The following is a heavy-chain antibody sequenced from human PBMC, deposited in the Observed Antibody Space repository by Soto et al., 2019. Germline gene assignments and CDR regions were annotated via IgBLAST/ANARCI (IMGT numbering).Heavy chain of an antibody. D-gene: IGHD3-16*01. Sequence: SATLSLTCPVSSGSIRINNVFWGWVRQPPGKGLEWIGNVDYSWSISFSPSLASRVTFSVDTSKNQFSLNLYSATAADTAVYYCARITGHHFDYWGQGTLVTVSS. J-gene: IGHJ4*02. V-gene: IGHV4-39*01. CDR2: VDYSWSI. CDR3: ARITGHHFDY. CDR1: SGSIRINNVF.